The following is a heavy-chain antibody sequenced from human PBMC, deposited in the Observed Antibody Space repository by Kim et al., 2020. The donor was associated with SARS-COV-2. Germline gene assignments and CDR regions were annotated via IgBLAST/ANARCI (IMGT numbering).Heavy chain of an antibody. CDR2: IKQDGSEK. V-gene: IGHV3-7*01. D-gene: IGHD3-16*01. CDR3: ARDGGRPVDWFDP. Sequence: GGSLRLSCAASGFTFSSYWMSWVRQAPGKGLEWVANIKQDGSEKYYVYSVKGRFTISRDNAKNSLYLQMNSLRAEDTAVYYCARDGGRPVDWFDPWGQGTLVTVSS. CDR1: GFTFSSYW. J-gene: IGHJ5*02.